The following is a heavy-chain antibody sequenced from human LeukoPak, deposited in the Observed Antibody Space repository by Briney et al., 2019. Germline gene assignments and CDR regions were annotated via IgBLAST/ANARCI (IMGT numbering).Heavy chain of an antibody. CDR2: ISSSSSYI. CDR3: ARDRGYCSSTSCRPEYFQH. CDR1: GFTFSSYS. J-gene: IGHJ1*01. V-gene: IGHV3-21*01. Sequence: GGSLRLSCAASGFTFSSYSMNWVRQAPGKGLEWVSSISSSSSYIYYADSVKGRFTISRDNAKNSLYLQMNSLRAEDTAVYYCARDRGYCSSTSCRPEYFQHWGQGTLVTVSS. D-gene: IGHD2-2*01.